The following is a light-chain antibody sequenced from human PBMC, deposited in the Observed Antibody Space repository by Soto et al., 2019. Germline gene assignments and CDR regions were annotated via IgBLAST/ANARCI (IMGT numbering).Light chain of an antibody. CDR3: QQYNNWPPWT. V-gene: IGKV3-11*01. CDR2: GAS. CDR1: QSVSSY. J-gene: IGKJ1*01. Sequence: EIVLTQSPATLSLSPGERATLSCRASQSVSSYLAWYQQKPGQAPRLLIYGASTRATGIPDRFSGSGFETDFSLTISRLEPEDFAVYFCQQYNNWPPWTFGQGTKVDIK.